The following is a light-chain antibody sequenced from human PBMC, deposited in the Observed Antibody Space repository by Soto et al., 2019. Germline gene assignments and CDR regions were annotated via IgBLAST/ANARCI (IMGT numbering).Light chain of an antibody. J-gene: IGLJ1*01. Sequence: QSALTQPASVSGSPGQSITISCTGTSRDVGGYNYVSWYQQHPGKAPKLMLYEVTNRPSGVSNRFSGSKSGNTASLTISGLQAEDEADYYCSSYTSSYTLYVFGTGTKLTVL. CDR1: SRDVGGYNY. CDR2: EVT. CDR3: SSYTSSYTLYV. V-gene: IGLV2-14*01.